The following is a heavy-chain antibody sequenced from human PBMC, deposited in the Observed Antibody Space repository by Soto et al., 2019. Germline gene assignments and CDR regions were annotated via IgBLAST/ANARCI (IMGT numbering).Heavy chain of an antibody. CDR1: GFSFSTYV. CDR2: ISGSGSNT. Sequence: EVQLLESGGDLVQPGGSVRLSCAASGFSFSTYVRNWVRQAPGKGLEWVSAISGSGSNTYYADSVKGRFTISRDNSKHTLRLQMNSLRVEDMAVYYCAKEGLLLRKTYWGQGTLVTVSS. V-gene: IGHV3-23*01. D-gene: IGHD3-22*01. J-gene: IGHJ4*02. CDR3: AKEGLLLRKTY.